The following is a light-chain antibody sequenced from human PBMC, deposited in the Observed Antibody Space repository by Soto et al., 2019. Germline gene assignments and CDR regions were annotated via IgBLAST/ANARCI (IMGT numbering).Light chain of an antibody. Sequence: EIVLTQSPGTLSLSPGERATLSCRASQSVSSIYLAWYQQKPGQAPRLLIYGASSRATGIPDRFSGSGSGTDFTLTISRLEPEDFAVYYCQQYGSSPPITFGQGTRLQN. CDR3: QQYGSSPPIT. V-gene: IGKV3-20*01. J-gene: IGKJ5*01. CDR1: QSVSSIY. CDR2: GAS.